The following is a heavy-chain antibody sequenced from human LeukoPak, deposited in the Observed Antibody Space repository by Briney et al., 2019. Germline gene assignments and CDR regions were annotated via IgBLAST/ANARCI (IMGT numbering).Heavy chain of an antibody. V-gene: IGHV1-18*01. CDR2: IRVYNGNT. Sequence: GASVKVSCKASGYTFTSYGITWVRQAPGQGLEWMGWIRVYNGNTNYAQKLQGRVTMTTDASTSTAYMELRSLRSDDTAVYYCAREGALTFDYWGQGTLVTVSS. D-gene: IGHD3-16*01. J-gene: IGHJ4*02. CDR3: AREGALTFDY. CDR1: GYTFTSYG.